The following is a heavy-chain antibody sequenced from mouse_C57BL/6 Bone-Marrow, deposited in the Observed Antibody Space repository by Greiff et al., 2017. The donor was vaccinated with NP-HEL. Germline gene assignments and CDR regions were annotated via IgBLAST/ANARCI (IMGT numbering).Heavy chain of an antibody. CDR1: GYTFTTYP. J-gene: IGHJ1*03. CDR3: ARGGSSSYWYFDV. V-gene: IGHV1-47*01. Sequence: VQLQESGAELVKPGASVKMSCKASGYTFTTYPIEWMKQNHGKSLEWIGNFHPYNDDTKYNEKFKGKATLTVEKSSSTVYLELSRLTSDDSAVYYCARGGSSSYWYFDVWGTGTTVTVSS. CDR2: FHPYNDDT. D-gene: IGHD1-1*01.